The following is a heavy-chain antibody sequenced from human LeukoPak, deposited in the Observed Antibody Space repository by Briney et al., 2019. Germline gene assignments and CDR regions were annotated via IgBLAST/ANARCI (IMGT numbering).Heavy chain of an antibody. CDR1: GITFSGSA. D-gene: IGHD6-19*01. J-gene: IGHJ4*02. CDR2: IKSKTDGGTT. V-gene: IGHV3-15*01. Sequence: GGSLRLSCAASGITFSGSAMHWVRQAPGKGLEWVGRIKSKTDGGTTDYAAPVKGRFTISRDDSKNTLYLQMNSLKTEDTAVYYCTTWGIAVAGFDYWGQGTLVTVSS. CDR3: TTWGIAVAGFDY.